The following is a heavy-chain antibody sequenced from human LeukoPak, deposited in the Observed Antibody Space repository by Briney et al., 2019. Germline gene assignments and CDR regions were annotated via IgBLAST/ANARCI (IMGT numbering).Heavy chain of an antibody. D-gene: IGHD3-22*01. V-gene: IGHV3-21*01. CDR1: GFTFSSNG. J-gene: IGHJ4*02. CDR2: ISSSSSYI. Sequence: GGSLRLSCVVSGFTFSSNGMNWVRQAPGKGLEWVSSISSSSSYIYYADSVKGRFTISRDNAKNSLYLQMNSLRAEDTAVYYCARDSAMIVVGSFDYWGQGTLVTVSS. CDR3: ARDSAMIVVGSFDY.